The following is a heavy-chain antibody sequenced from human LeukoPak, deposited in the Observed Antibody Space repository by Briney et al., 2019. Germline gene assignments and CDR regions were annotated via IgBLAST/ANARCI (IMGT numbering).Heavy chain of an antibody. D-gene: IGHD1-26*01. Sequence: ASVKVSCKGSGYIFTAYYMHWVRQAPGQGLAWMGWINPNSGDTNYVQKFQGRVTMTRDMSISTAYMELSRLRSDDTAVYYCASIVGARTSGFDYWGQGTLVTVSS. CDR3: ASIVGARTSGFDY. CDR2: INPNSGDT. CDR1: GYIFTAYY. V-gene: IGHV1-2*02. J-gene: IGHJ4*02.